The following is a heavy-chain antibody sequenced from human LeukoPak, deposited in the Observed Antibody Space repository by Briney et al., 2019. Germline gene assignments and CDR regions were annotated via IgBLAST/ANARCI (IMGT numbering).Heavy chain of an antibody. Sequence: GGSVRLSCTASGLTFSTSGFNWVRQAPGKGLEWVASIGPTGSDRYHADSIKGRFTISRDNANNFLYLQMNSLRAEDTAVYYCATETNGRHYDYWGQGTLLTVSS. CDR2: IGPTGSDR. V-gene: IGHV3-21*06. CDR1: GLTFSTSG. D-gene: IGHD1-14*01. CDR3: ATETNGRHYDY. J-gene: IGHJ4*02.